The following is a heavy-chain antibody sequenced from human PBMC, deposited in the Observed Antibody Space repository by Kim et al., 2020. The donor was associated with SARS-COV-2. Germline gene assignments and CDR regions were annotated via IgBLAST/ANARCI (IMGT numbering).Heavy chain of an antibody. D-gene: IGHD5-12*01. V-gene: IGHV3-72*01. CDR2: IRNKANSYST. J-gene: IGHJ4*02. CDR1: GFPFSDHY. CDR3: ARGPLRSYYFDY. Sequence: GGSLRLSCAASGFPFSDHYMDWVRQAPGKGLEWVGRIRNKANSYSTEIAASVKGRVTISRDDSKNVLYLQMNSLKTEDTAVYYCARGPLRSYYFDYWGQGTLVTVSS.